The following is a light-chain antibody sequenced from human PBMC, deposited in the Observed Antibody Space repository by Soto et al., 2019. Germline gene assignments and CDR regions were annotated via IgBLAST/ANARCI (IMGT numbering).Light chain of an antibody. CDR2: GAS. J-gene: IGKJ1*01. CDR1: QSVSSRY. V-gene: IGKV3-20*01. Sequence: EIVLTQSPGTLSLSPGERATLSCRASQSVSSRYLGWYQQRVGQAPRLLIYGASSRATGIPDRFSGSGSGTDFTLTISSLEPEDFAVYYCQQYGSPPWTFGQGTKVDIK. CDR3: QQYGSPPWT.